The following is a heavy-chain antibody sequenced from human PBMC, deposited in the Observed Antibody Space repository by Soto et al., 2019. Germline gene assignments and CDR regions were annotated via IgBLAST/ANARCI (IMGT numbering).Heavy chain of an antibody. J-gene: IGHJ4*02. D-gene: IGHD5-12*01. V-gene: IGHV3-30-3*01. CDR2: ISYDGSNK. Sequence: GGSLRLSCAASGFTFSSYTMHWVRQAPGKGLEWVAVISYDGSNKYYADSVKGRFTISRDNSKNTLYLQMNSLTTEDTAVYYCARGIWEMATIRPENYWGQGTPVTVSS. CDR1: GFTFSSYT. CDR3: ARGIWEMATIRPENY.